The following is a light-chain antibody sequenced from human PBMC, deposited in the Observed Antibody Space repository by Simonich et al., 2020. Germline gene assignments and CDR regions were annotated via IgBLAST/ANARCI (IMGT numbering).Light chain of an antibody. J-gene: IGKJ1*01. Sequence: DIVMTQSPVSLAVSLGERATINCKSSQRVLYSSNNKNYLAWYQQKPGQPPKLLIYWASNRESGVPDRFSGSGSGTDFTLTISSLQAEDVAVYYCQQYYSTPWTFGQGTKVEIK. V-gene: IGKV4-1*01. CDR2: WAS. CDR3: QQYYSTPWT. CDR1: QRVLYSSNNKNY.